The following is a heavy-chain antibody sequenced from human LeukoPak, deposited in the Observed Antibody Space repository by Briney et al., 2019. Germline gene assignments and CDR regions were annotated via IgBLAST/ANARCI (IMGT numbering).Heavy chain of an antibody. V-gene: IGHV3-64*02. CDR3: TREQDREAAATVIGDS. CDR2: ISSNGGST. D-gene: IGHD2-15*01. Sequence: GGSLRLSCAASGFTFSSYAMHWVRQAPGKGLEYVSAISSNGGSTYYADSVKGRFIISRDNAKNSLYLQMNSLRAEDTAVYYCTREQDREAAATVIGDSWGQGTLVTVSS. J-gene: IGHJ4*02. CDR1: GFTFSSYA.